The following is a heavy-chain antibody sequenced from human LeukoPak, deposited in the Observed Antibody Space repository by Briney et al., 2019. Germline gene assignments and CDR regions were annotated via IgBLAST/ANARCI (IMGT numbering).Heavy chain of an antibody. D-gene: IGHD2-15*01. V-gene: IGHV4-59*01. CDR3: ARGLYCSGGSCFYDY. Sequence: SETLSLTCTVSGGSISSCYWSWIRQPPGKGLEWIGYIYYSGSTNYNPSLKSRVTISVDTSKNQFSLKLSSVTAADTAVYYCARGLYCSGGSCFYDYWGQGTLVTVSS. J-gene: IGHJ4*02. CDR2: IYYSGST. CDR1: GGSISSCY.